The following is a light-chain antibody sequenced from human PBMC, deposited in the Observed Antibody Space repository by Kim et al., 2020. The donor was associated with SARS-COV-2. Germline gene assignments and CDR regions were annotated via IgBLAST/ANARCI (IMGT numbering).Light chain of an antibody. CDR2: SAS. Sequence: DIQLTQSPPFPSASVGDRVTITCRASQGMSNFLAWYQQKPGQAPKLLIYSASALQTEVPSRFRGSGSGTEFTLTISSLQAEDFATYYCQQHNTYPLTFGGGTKLEIK. V-gene: IGKV1-9*01. J-gene: IGKJ4*01. CDR1: QGMSNF. CDR3: QQHNTYPLT.